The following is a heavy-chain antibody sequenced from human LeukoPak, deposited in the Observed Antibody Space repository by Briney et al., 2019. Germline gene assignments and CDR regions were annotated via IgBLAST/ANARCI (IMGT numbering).Heavy chain of an antibody. Sequence: GGSLRLSCAASGFTFSSYWMHWVRQAPGKGLVWVSRINSDGSGTSYADSVKGRFTISRDNAKNSLYLQMNSLRAEDTAVYYCARRYCGGDCHSPYFDYWGQGTLVTVSS. J-gene: IGHJ4*02. CDR3: ARRYCGGDCHSPYFDY. V-gene: IGHV3-74*01. CDR1: GFTFSSYW. D-gene: IGHD2-21*02. CDR2: INSDGSGT.